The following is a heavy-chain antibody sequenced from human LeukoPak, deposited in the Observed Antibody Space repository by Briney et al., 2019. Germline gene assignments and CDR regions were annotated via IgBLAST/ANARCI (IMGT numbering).Heavy chain of an antibody. CDR2: IYYSGST. CDR1: GGSISTYY. D-gene: IGHD5-18*01. V-gene: IGHV4-59*01. J-gene: IGHJ6*03. Sequence: SETLSLTCTVSGGSISTYYWSWIRQPPGKGLEWIGDIYYSGSTNYNPSLKSRVTISVDTSKNQFYLKLSSVTAADTAVYYCARVLYGYSYGSDYYYYYMDVWGKGTTVTVSS. CDR3: ARVLYGYSYGSDYYYYYMDV.